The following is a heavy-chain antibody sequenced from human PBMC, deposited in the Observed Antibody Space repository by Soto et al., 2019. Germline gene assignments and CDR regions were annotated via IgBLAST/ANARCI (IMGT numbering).Heavy chain of an antibody. CDR3: ARGKGVLRFLEGHYFDY. V-gene: IGHV1-69*13. Sequence: SVKVSCKASGGTFSSYAISWVRQAPGQGLEWMGGIIPIFGTANYAQKFQGRVTITADESTSTAYMELSSLRSEDTAVYYCARGKGVLRFLEGHYFDYWGQGTLVTVSS. J-gene: IGHJ4*02. CDR1: GGTFSSYA. D-gene: IGHD3-3*01. CDR2: IIPIFGTA.